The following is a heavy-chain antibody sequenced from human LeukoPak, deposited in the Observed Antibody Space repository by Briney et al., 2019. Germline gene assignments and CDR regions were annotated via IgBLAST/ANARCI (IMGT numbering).Heavy chain of an antibody. Sequence: KPGRSLRLSCAASGFTFSSYAMHWVRQAPGKGLEWVAVISYDGSNKYYADSVKGRFTISRDNAKNSLYLQMNSLRAEDTAVYYCAREVVIDYYFDYWGQGTLVTVSS. J-gene: IGHJ4*02. CDR3: AREVVIDYYFDY. D-gene: IGHD3-22*01. V-gene: IGHV3-30*04. CDR1: GFTFSSYA. CDR2: ISYDGSNK.